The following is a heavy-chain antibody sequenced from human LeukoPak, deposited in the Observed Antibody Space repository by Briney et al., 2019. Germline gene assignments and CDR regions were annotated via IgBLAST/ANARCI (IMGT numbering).Heavy chain of an antibody. Sequence: SETLSLTCTVSGGSISSSSYYWGWIRQPPGKGLEWIGSIYYSGSTYYNPSLKSRVTISVDRSKNQFSLKLSSVTAADTAVYYCASGVHYYYYGMDVWGQGTTVTVSS. J-gene: IGHJ6*02. CDR2: IYYSGST. CDR3: ASGVHYYYYGMDV. D-gene: IGHD2-8*01. V-gene: IGHV4-39*07. CDR1: GGSISSSSYY.